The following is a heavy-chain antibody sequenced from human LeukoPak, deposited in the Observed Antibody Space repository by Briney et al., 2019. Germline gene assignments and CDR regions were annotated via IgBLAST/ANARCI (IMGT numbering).Heavy chain of an antibody. CDR2: IYTSGST. Sequence: SETLSLTCTVSGGSISSGSYYWSWIRQPAGKGLEWIGHIYTSGSTNYNPSLKSRVTISVDTSKNQFSLKLSSVTAADTAVYYCARVRGYSLDYWGQGALVTVSS. CDR1: GGSISSGSYY. CDR3: ARVRGYSLDY. V-gene: IGHV4-61*09. J-gene: IGHJ4*02. D-gene: IGHD6-13*01.